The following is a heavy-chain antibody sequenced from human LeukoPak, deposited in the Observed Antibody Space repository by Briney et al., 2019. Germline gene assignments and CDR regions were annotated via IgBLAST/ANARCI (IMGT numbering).Heavy chain of an antibody. D-gene: IGHD5-18*01. CDR1: GGSFSDYY. J-gene: IGHJ6*03. Sequence: PSETLSLTCAVYGGSFSDYYWGWIRQPPGKGLEWIGEIHPSGSTNYRPSLKSRVTISLDAPKNQFSLKLSSVAAADTAVYFCARVGYSYVINDWSRTGLGAYPTKYYYHMDVWDKGTTVTVSS. CDR3: ARVGYSYVINDWSRTGLGAYPTKYYYHMDV. CDR2: IHPSGST. V-gene: IGHV4-34*01.